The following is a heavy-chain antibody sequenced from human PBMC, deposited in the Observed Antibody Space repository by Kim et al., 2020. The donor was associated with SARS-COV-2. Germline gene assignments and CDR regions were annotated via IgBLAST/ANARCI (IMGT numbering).Heavy chain of an antibody. Sequence: GGSLRLSCAASGFTFSSYSMNWVRQAPGKGLEWVSSISSSSSYIYYADSVKGRFTISRDNAKNSLYLQMNSLRAEDTAVYYCASLITMIVGRDDAFDIWGQGTMVTVSS. J-gene: IGHJ3*02. CDR3: ASLITMIVGRDDAFDI. CDR2: ISSSSSYI. CDR1: GFTFSSYS. D-gene: IGHD3-22*01. V-gene: IGHV3-21*01.